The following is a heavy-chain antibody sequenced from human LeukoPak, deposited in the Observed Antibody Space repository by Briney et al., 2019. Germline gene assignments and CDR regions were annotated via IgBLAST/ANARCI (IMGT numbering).Heavy chain of an antibody. CDR3: ARGGTPYSSSWYPTVTAIELAWFDP. Sequence: GGSLRLSCAASGFTFSDYYMSWIRQAPGKGLEWVSYISSSGSTIYYADSVKGRFTISRDNAKNSLYLQMNSLRAEDTAVYYCARGGTPYSSSWYPTVTAIELAWFDPWGQGTLVTVSS. V-gene: IGHV3-11*04. J-gene: IGHJ5*02. CDR2: ISSSGSTI. CDR1: GFTFSDYY. D-gene: IGHD6-13*01.